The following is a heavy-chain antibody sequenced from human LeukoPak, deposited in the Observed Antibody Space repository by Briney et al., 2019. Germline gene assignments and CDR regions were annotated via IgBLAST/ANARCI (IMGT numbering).Heavy chain of an antibody. V-gene: IGHV1-18*01. D-gene: IGHD4-23*01. CDR2: ISAYNGNT. J-gene: IGHJ4*02. CDR1: GYTFTSYG. Sequence: ASVKVSCKASGYTFTSYGISWVRQAPGQGLEWMGWISAYNGNTNYAQKFQGRVTMTRNTSISTAYMELSSLRSEDTAVYYCARGYYGGKPIDYWGQGTLVTVSS. CDR3: ARGYYGGKPIDY.